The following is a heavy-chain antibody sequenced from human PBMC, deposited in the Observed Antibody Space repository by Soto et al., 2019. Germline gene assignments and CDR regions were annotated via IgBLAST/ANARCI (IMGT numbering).Heavy chain of an antibody. V-gene: IGHV4-30-2*01. D-gene: IGHD6-6*01. CDR2: IYHSGST. CDR3: ARVLRSSTYYFDY. CDR1: GGSISSGGYS. Sequence: SETLSLTCAVSGGSISSGGYSWSWIRQPPGKGLEWIGYIYHSGSTYYNPSLKSRVTISVDRSKNQFSLKLSSVTAADTAVYYCARVLRSSTYYFDYWGQGTLVTVS. J-gene: IGHJ4*02.